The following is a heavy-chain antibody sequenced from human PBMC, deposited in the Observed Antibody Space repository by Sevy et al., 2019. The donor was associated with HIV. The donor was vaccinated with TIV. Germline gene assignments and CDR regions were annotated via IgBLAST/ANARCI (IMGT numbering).Heavy chain of an antibody. Sequence: GGSLRLSCAASGFTFSRYGMHWVRQAPGKGLEWVAVIRYDGSTKYYAESVKGRFIISRDNSKDTLYLQMNILRGDDTSLYYCAKGLGMVQGALLSDDVWGQGTMVTVSS. D-gene: IGHD3-10*01. CDR3: AKGLGMVQGALLSDDV. V-gene: IGHV3-30*02. CDR1: GFTFSRYG. CDR2: IRYDGSTK. J-gene: IGHJ3*01.